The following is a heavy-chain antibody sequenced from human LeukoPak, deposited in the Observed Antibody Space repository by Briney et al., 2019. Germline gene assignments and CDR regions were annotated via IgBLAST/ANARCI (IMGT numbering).Heavy chain of an antibody. CDR3: ARDIGGDSSGYYGYFDL. Sequence: PSETLSLTCTVSGGSLSTFYWSWIRQPQGKGLEWIGYIYYRGSTTYNPSVKGRVTISADTSMNQISLRLSSVTAADTAVYYCARDIGGDSSGYYGYFDLWGRGTLVTVSS. V-gene: IGHV4-59*01. D-gene: IGHD3-22*01. CDR1: GGSLSTFY. CDR2: IYYRGST. J-gene: IGHJ2*01.